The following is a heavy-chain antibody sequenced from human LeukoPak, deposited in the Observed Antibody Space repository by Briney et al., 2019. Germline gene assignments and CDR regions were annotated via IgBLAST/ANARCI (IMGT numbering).Heavy chain of an antibody. CDR2: IYYSGST. CDR3: ARSKSIAARRNDAFDI. V-gene: IGHV4-39*01. D-gene: IGHD6-6*01. Sequence: SETLSLTCTVSGGSISSSSYYWGWIRQPPGKGLEWIGSIYYSGSTYYNPSLKSRVTISVDTSKNQFSLKLSSVTAADTAVYYCARSKSIAARRNDAFDIWGQGTMVTVSS. J-gene: IGHJ3*02. CDR1: GGSISSSSYY.